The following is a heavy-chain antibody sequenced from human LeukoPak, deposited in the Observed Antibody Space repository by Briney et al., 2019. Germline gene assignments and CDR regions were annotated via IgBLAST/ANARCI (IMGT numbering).Heavy chain of an antibody. CDR2: IYSGGSK. CDR1: GFAVSRNY. D-gene: IGHD6-19*01. J-gene: IGHJ4*02. V-gene: IGHV3-53*01. Sequence: GGSLRLSCAASGFAVSRNYMSWVRQAPGKGLEWVSVIYSGGSKYYADSVKGRFSISRDNSKNTLYLQMNSLRAEDTAVYYCASVYSSGWYCFDYWGQGTLVTVSS. CDR3: ASVYSSGWYCFDY.